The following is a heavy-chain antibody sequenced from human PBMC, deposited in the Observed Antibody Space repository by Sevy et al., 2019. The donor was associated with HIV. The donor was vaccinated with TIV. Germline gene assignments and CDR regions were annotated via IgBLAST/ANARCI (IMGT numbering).Heavy chain of an antibody. D-gene: IGHD2-2*01. CDR1: GFTFISNA. Sequence: GGSLRLSCGASGFTFISNAMSWVRQAPGKGLEWVSAICGRADRTDYADSERGRFTISRDNSKNMLYLQIHSLRAEDTARYYCAKESPFCSSTSCRFYYMDVWGKGTTVTVSS. J-gene: IGHJ6*03. CDR2: ICGRADRT. V-gene: IGHV3-23*01. CDR3: AKESPFCSSTSCRFYYMDV.